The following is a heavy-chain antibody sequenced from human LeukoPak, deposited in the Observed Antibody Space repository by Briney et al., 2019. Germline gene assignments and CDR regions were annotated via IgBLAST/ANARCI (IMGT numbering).Heavy chain of an antibody. D-gene: IGHD3-22*01. CDR3: ATTLHSGYYDLY. CDR2: ISSSSSYI. Sequence: KPGGSLRLSCAASGFTFSSYSMNWVRQAPGKGLEWVSSISSSSSYIYYADSVKGRFTISRDNAKNSLYLQMNSLRAEDTAVYYCATTLHSGYYDLYWGQGTLVTVSS. CDR1: GFTFSSYS. J-gene: IGHJ4*02. V-gene: IGHV3-21*01.